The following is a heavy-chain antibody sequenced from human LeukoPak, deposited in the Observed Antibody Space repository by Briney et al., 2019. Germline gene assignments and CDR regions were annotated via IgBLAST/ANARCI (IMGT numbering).Heavy chain of an antibody. CDR2: INPNSGGT. J-gene: IGHJ6*03. V-gene: IGHV1-2*02. D-gene: IGHD6-13*01. CDR3: ARDPGVIAAAGNGTYCYYYYMDV. Sequence: ASVKVSCKASGYTFTGYYTHWVRQAPGQGLEWMGWINPNSGGTNYAQKFKGRVTMTRDTSISTAYMELSRLRSDDTAVDYCARDPGVIAAAGNGTYCYYYYMDVWGKGTTVTVSS. CDR1: GYTFTGYY.